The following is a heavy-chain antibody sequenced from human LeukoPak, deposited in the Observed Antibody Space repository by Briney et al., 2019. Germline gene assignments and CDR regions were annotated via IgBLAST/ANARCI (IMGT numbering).Heavy chain of an antibody. J-gene: IGHJ6*03. CDR2: IIPIFGTA. V-gene: IGHV1-69*01. CDR1: GGTFSSYA. Sequence: SVKVSCKASGGTFSSYAISWVRQAPGQGLEWMGGIIPIFGTANYAQKFQGRVTITADESTSTAYMELSSLRSEDTAVYYCARGIAARRAYYYYMDVWGKGTTVTVSS. D-gene: IGHD6-6*01. CDR3: ARGIAARRAYYYYMDV.